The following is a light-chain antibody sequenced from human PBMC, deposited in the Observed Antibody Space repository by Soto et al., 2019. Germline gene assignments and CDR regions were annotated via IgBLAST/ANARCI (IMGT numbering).Light chain of an antibody. CDR1: SSDVGGYNF. CDR3: SSYTTSSTHVV. CDR2: DVS. Sequence: QSALTQPASVSGSPGQSITISCTGTSSDVGGYNFVSWYQHHPGKAPQLMIYDVSFRPSGVSNRFSGSKSGNTASLTICGLQTEDEADYYCSSYTTSSTHVVFGGGTKLTVL. V-gene: IGLV2-14*03. J-gene: IGLJ2*01.